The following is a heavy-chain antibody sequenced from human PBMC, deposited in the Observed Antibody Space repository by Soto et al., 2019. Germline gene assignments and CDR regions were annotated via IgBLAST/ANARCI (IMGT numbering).Heavy chain of an antibody. CDR1: GFTFSNAW. J-gene: IGHJ6*02. V-gene: IGHV3-15*01. CDR2: IKSKTDGGTT. CDR3: SYCSSTSCSRGYYYYGMDV. Sequence: GGSLRLSCAASGFTFSNAWMSWVRQAPGKGLEWVGRIKSKTDGGTTDYAAPVKGRFTISRDDSKNTLYLQMNSLKTEDTAVYYCSYCSSTSCSRGYYYYGMDVWGQGTTVPVSS. D-gene: IGHD2-2*01.